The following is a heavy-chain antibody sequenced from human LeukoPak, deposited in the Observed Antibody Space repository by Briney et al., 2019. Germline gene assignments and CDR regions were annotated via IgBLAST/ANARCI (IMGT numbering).Heavy chain of an antibody. CDR1: GFTFSSYS. D-gene: IGHD1-26*01. V-gene: IGHV3-48*04. Sequence: GGSLRPSCAASGFTFSSYSMNWVRQAPGKGLEWVSYISSSSSTMYYADSVKGRFTISRDNAKNSLYLQMNSLRAEDTAVYYCAELTSSSDWGQGTLVTVSS. CDR2: ISSSSSTM. J-gene: IGHJ4*02. CDR3: AELTSSSD.